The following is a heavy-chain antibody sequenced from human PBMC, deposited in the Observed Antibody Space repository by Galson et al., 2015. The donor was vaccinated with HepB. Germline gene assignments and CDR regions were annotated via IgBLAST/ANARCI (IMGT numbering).Heavy chain of an antibody. CDR3: ARESSYYDSSGYLYYFDY. D-gene: IGHD3-22*01. CDR2: ISYDGSNK. J-gene: IGHJ4*02. Sequence: SLRLSCAASGFTFSSYAMHWVRQAPGKGLEWVAVISYDGSNKYYADSVKGRFTISRDNSKNTLYLQMNSLRAEDTAVYYCARESSYYDSSGYLYYFDYWGQGTLVTVSS. CDR1: GFTFSSYA. V-gene: IGHV3-30*04.